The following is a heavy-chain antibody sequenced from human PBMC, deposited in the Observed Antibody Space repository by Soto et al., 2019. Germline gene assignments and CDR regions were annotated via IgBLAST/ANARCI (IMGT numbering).Heavy chain of an antibody. CDR1: GYSFTSYS. D-gene: IGHD3-22*01. CDR3: SLYLQIHSLKTEDTAVYYSARVRLGAPTRYFDY. J-gene: IGHJ4*02. V-gene: IGHV5-51*01. Sequence: PGELLKFSCKGSGYSFTSYSIGWVRQMPGKGLEWMGIIYPGDSDTRYSPSFQGQVTISANSYTTEYAASVKGRITISRDDSNNSLYLQIHSLKTEDTAVYYSARVRLGAPTRYFDYWGQGTLVTVSS. CDR2: IYPGDSDT.